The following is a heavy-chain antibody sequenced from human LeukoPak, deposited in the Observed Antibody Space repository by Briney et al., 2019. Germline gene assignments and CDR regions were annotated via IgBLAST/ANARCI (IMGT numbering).Heavy chain of an antibody. CDR1: GYTFTNYG. CDR2: ISAYSGYT. D-gene: IGHD5/OR15-5a*01. CDR3: ARDVVSTTTAGGIDY. V-gene: IGHV1-18*01. J-gene: IGHJ4*02. Sequence: GASVKVSCKASGYTFTNYGISWVRQAPGQGLEWMGWISAYSGYTHYAQKIQGRVTVTTEASTSTAYMELRSLTSYDTAVYYCARDVVSTTTAGGIDYWGQGTLVTVSS.